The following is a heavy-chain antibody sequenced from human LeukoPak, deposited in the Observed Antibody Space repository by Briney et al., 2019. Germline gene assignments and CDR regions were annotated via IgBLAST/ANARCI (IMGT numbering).Heavy chain of an antibody. Sequence: SETLSLTCTVSGGSISTYYWNWIRQPPGKGLEWIGYIYHSGSTNYNPSLQSRVTISVDTSKNQFSLKLSSVTAAVTAVYYCARAEAMDVWGQGTTVTVSS. CDR3: ARAEAMDV. J-gene: IGHJ6*02. CDR2: IYHSGST. CDR1: GGSISTYY. V-gene: IGHV4-59*12.